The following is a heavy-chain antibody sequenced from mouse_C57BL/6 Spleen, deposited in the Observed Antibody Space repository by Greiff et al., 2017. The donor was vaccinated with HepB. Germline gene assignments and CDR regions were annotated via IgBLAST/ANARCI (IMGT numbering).Heavy chain of an antibody. CDR1: GYTFTSYG. J-gene: IGHJ2*01. CDR3: ARRPSTVADY. Sequence: VKLQQSGAELARPGASVKLSCKASGYTFTSYGISWVKQRTGQGLEWIGEIYPRSGNNYYNEKFKGKATLTADKSSSNAYMELRSLTSEDSAVYFCARRPSTVADYWGQGTTLTVSS. CDR2: IYPRSGNN. D-gene: IGHD1-1*01. V-gene: IGHV1-81*01.